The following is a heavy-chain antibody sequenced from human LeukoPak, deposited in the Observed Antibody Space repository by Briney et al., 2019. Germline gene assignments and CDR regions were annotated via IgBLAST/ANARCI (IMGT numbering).Heavy chain of an antibody. D-gene: IGHD2-2*01. CDR2: INHSGST. CDR1: GGSFSGYY. V-gene: IGHV4-34*01. CDR3: ARGKGFVVVVPAAKSWFDP. J-gene: IGHJ5*02. Sequence: SETLSLTCAVYGGSFSGYYWSWIRQPPGKGLEWIGEINHSGSTNYNPSLKSRVTISVDTSKNQFSLKLSSVTAADTAVYYCARGKGFVVVVPAAKSWFDPWGQGTLVTVSS.